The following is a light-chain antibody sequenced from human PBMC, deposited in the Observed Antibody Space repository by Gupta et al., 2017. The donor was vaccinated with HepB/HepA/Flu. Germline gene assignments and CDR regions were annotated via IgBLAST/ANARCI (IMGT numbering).Light chain of an antibody. CDR1: QSIGSY. J-gene: IGKJ4*01. CDR2: DAS. Sequence: IVLTHSPATLSLSPGERGTLSCRASQSIGSYLAWYQQKPGQAPRLLIYDASNRATGIPARFSGSGSGTDFTLTISSLEPEDFAVYYCQQRATWPLTFGGGTKVEIK. CDR3: QQRATWPLT. V-gene: IGKV3-11*01.